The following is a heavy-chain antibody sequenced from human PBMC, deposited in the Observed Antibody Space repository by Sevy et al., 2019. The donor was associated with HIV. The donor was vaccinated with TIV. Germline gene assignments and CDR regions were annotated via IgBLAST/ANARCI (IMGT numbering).Heavy chain of an antibody. J-gene: IGHJ3*01. CDR1: GFTFDDYA. D-gene: IGHD3-10*01. Sequence: GGSLRLSCAASGFTFDDYAMHWVRQVPGKGLEWVSGITWSSNTVDYADSVKGRFTISRENAQNSLYLQMNSLRADDTILYYCVKGTMEAIMDLYDPLDFWGKGTMVTVSS. V-gene: IGHV3-9*01. CDR3: VKGTMEAIMDLYDPLDF. CDR2: ITWSSNTV.